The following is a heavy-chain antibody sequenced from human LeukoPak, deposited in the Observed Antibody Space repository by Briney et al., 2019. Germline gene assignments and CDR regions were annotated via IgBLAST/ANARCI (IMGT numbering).Heavy chain of an antibody. Sequence: YPGGSLRLSCAASGFTFSSYYMHWVRQAPRKGLVWVAHIYTDGTTTTYADSVKGRFTISRDNAENTLYLQMNSLRAEDTAVYYCASGTYCSNGLCYKDFDYWGQGTLVTVSS. V-gene: IGHV3-74*01. CDR3: ASGTYCSNGLCYKDFDY. CDR2: IYTDGTTT. CDR1: GFTFSSYY. J-gene: IGHJ4*02. D-gene: IGHD2-8*01.